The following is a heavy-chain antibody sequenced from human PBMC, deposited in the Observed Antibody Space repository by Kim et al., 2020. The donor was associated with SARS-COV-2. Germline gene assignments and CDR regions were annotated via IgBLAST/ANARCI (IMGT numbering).Heavy chain of an antibody. V-gene: IGHV3-11*01. CDR2: ISNSGSTV. D-gene: IGHD1-1*01. CDR3: ARDRKPSSYIGLDV. Sequence: GGSLRLSCATSGFSFSDHYMSWVRQVPGKGLEWICLISNSGSTVNYADSVKGRFTISRDNAENSLYLQMNSLRAEDTAIYHCARDRKPSSYIGLDVWGRGTTVTVSS. CDR1: GFSFSDHY. J-gene: IGHJ6*02.